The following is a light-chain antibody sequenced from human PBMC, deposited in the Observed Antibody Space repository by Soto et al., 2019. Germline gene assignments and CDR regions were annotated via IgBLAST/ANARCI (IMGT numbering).Light chain of an antibody. J-gene: IGKJ5*01. Sequence: EVVLTQSPGTLSLSPGETASLSCRASQSVSSSTVAWYQQKPGQAPRLLIYDGSSRVTGIPDRFSGSGSGTDFTLTIDRLEPEDYAVYFCQQYGASPITFGQGTRL. CDR1: QSVSSST. V-gene: IGKV3-20*01. CDR3: QQYGASPIT. CDR2: DGS.